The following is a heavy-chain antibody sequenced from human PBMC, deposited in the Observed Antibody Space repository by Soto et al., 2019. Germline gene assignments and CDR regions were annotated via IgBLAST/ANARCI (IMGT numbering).Heavy chain of an antibody. V-gene: IGHV3-30-3*01. J-gene: IGHJ4*02. CDR3: RAVAAAPFDY. D-gene: IGHD6-19*01. CDR2: ISYDGSNK. Sequence: PWGSLRLSCAASGFTFSSYAMHWVRQAPGKGLEWVAVISYDGSNKYYADSVKGRFTISRDNSKNTLYLQMNSLRAEDTAVYYCRAVAAAPFDYWGQGTLVTVSS. CDR1: GFTFSSYA.